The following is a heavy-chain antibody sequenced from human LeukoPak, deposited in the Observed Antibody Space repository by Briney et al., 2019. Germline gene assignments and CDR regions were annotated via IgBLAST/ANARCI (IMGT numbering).Heavy chain of an antibody. CDR2: ISGSGGST. Sequence: QPGGSLRLSCAASGFTFSSYAMSWVRQAPGKGLEWVSAISGSGGSTYYADSVKGRFTISRDNSKNTLYLQMNSLRAEDTAVYYCAKVNYDFWSGSLDAFDIWGQGTMVTVSS. CDR1: GFTFSSYA. J-gene: IGHJ3*02. V-gene: IGHV3-23*01. D-gene: IGHD3-3*01. CDR3: AKVNYDFWSGSLDAFDI.